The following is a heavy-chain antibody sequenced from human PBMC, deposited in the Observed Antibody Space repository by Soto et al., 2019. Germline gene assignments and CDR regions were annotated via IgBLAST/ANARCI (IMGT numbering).Heavy chain of an antibody. D-gene: IGHD2-8*02. Sequence: QVPLQQSGPALVKPSQTLSLTCAISGDSVSDDSAAWTWIRQSPSRGLEWLRRTYYRSIWNNAYAFSVKSLININVDTAKNQFSLQLSSVTPEDTALYYCAREQSTGWFSWGFESWGQGTLVTVSA. J-gene: IGHJ4*02. CDR1: GDSVSDDSAA. V-gene: IGHV6-1*01. CDR2: TYYRSIWNN. CDR3: AREQSTGWFSWGFES.